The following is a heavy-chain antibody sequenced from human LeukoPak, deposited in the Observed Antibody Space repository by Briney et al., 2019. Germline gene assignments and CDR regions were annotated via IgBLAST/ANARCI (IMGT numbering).Heavy chain of an antibody. D-gene: IGHD3-16*01. V-gene: IGHV3-9*03. CDR1: GFTFDGYA. CDR3: AKAINRGGGFDY. J-gene: IGHJ4*02. CDR2: ISWNSGSI. Sequence: GGSLRLSCAASGFTFDGYAMHWVRQAPGKGLEWVSGISWNSGSIGYADSVKGRFTISRDNAKNSPYLQMNSLRAEDMALYYCAKAINRGGGFDYWGQGTLVTVSS.